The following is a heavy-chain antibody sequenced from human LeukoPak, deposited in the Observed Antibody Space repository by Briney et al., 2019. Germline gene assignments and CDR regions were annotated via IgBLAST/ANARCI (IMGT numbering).Heavy chain of an antibody. CDR1: GFTFSSYE. J-gene: IGHJ4*02. D-gene: IGHD4-23*01. CDR2: ISSSGSTI. V-gene: IGHV3-48*03. Sequence: PGGSLRLSCAASGFTFSSYEMNWVRQAPGKGLEWVSYISSSGSTIYYADSVKGRFTISRDNAKNSLYLQMNNLRAEDTALYYCAKERGHSKPFDYWGQGTLVTVSS. CDR3: AKERGHSKPFDY.